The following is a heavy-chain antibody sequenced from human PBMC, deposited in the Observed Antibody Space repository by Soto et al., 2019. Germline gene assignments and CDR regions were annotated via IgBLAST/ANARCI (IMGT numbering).Heavy chain of an antibody. Sequence: GGSLRLSCIVSGFSMGSFAMSWVRQAPGKGLQCVSSITISGGITYYAESVQGRFTISRDDSTNTVYLQMNSLRAEDTALYYCAKDMSKPQAYYFDYWGRGTLVTVSS. CDR2: ITISGGIT. D-gene: IGHD2-21*01. V-gene: IGHV3-23*01. CDR3: AKDMSKPQAYYFDY. J-gene: IGHJ4*02. CDR1: GFSMGSFA.